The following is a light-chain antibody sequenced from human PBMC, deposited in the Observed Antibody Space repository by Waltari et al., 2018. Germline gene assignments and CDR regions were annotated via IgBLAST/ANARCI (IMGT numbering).Light chain of an antibody. V-gene: IGLV2-14*01. CDR1: SSDVGGYNY. CDR3: SSYTSSSTPHV. J-gene: IGLJ1*01. CDR2: EVS. Sequence: QSALTQPASVSGSPGQSITLSCPGNSSDVGGYNYVSWYQQHPGKAPKLMIYEVSNRPSGVSNRFSGSKSGNTASLTISGLQAEDEADYYCSSYTSSSTPHVFGTGTKVTVL.